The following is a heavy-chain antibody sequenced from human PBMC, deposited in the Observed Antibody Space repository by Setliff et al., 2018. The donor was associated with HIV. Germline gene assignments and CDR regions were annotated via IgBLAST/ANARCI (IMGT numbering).Heavy chain of an antibody. J-gene: IGHJ4*02. Sequence: GGSLRLSCAASGFTFKTDAMHWVRQAPGKGLEWVAFIWYDGSNKYYADSVKGRFTISRDNSKNTQFLQMNSLRSEDTAVYYCAKEDQRVTSVDYWGQGTPVTVSS. CDR2: IWYDGSNK. D-gene: IGHD2-2*01. V-gene: IGHV3-30*02. CDR3: AKEDQRVTSVDY. CDR1: GFTFKTDA.